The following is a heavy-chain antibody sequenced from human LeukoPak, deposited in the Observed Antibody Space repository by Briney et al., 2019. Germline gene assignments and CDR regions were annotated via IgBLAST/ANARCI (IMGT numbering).Heavy chain of an antibody. V-gene: IGHV4-39*01. CDR1: GGSISSNSYY. Sequence: SETLSLTCTVSGGSISSNSYYWGWIRQPPGKGLEWIGSIFRSVNTYYNPSLKSRITISVDMSKNQFSLSLTSVTAADTAAYYCARSPALYNSGFDYWGQGALVTVSS. J-gene: IGHJ4*02. D-gene: IGHD1-1*01. CDR3: ARSPALYNSGFDY. CDR2: IFRSVNT.